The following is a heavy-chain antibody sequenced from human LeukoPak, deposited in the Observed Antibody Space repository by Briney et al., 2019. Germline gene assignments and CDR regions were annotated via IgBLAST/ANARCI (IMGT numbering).Heavy chain of an antibody. D-gene: IGHD3-10*01. J-gene: IGHJ3*02. CDR2: ISAYNGNT. CDR3: ARARLLWFGELLSADAFDI. CDR1: RYTFTSYG. Sequence: ASVKVSCKPSRYTFTSYGISWVRQAPRQGLEWMGWISAYNGNTNYAQKLQGRVTMTTDTSTSTAYMELRSLRSDDTAVYYCARARLLWFGELLSADAFDIWSQGTMVTVSS. V-gene: IGHV1-18*01.